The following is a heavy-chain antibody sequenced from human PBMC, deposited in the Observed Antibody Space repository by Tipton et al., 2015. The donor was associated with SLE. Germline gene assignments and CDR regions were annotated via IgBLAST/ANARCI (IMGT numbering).Heavy chain of an antibody. CDR1: SGSISSYY. CDR2: IYHRGTT. CDR3: ARSSSVRTLLWPTFAY. Sequence: TLSLTCSVSSGSISSYYWTWIRQPPGKGLEWIGSIYHRGTTYYNPSLKSRVTISADTSKNHLSLKLTSVTAADTAVYFCARSSSVRTLLWPTFAYWGQGTLVTVSS. V-gene: IGHV4-59*08. D-gene: IGHD2/OR15-2a*01. J-gene: IGHJ4*02.